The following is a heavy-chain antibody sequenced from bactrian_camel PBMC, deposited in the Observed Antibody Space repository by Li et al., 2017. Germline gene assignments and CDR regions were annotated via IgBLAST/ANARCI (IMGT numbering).Heavy chain of an antibody. CDR3: AALCLDDCLTGSWCQNENY. Sequence: HVQLVESGGGSVQAGGSLKLSCAAPIYTYITNCMAWFRRAPGKEREGVAAIYTGDGSTYYADSVKGRFTVSQDNDKNTLNLQMNGLKPEDTAVYYCAALCLDDCLTGSWCQNENYWDQGTQVTVS. V-gene: IGHV3S1*01. J-gene: IGHJ4*01. D-gene: IGHD1*01. CDR1: IYTYITNC. CDR2: IYTGDGST.